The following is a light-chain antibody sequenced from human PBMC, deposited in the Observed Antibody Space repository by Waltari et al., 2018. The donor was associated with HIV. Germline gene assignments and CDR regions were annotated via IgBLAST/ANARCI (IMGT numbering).Light chain of an antibody. CDR1: SSDVGGYNY. CDR2: EVN. CDR3: TSYAGSTTFGV. V-gene: IGLV2-8*01. J-gene: IGLJ1*01. Sequence: QSALTQPPSASGSPGQSVTISCTGTSSDVGGYNYVSWYQHHPGRAPKLIIYEVNKRPSGVPDRFSGSKSDNTASLTVSRLQADDEAEYYCTSYAGSTTFGVFGTGTKVTVL.